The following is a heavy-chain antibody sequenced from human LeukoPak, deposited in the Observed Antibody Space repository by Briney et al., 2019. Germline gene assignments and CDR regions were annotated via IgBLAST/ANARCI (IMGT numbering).Heavy chain of an antibody. CDR1: GFTFSSYS. V-gene: IGHV3-21*01. Sequence: PGGSLRLSCAASGFTFSSYSMDWVRQDPGKGLEWVSSISSSSSYIYYADSVKGRFTISRDNAKHSLYLQMNSLRAEDTAVYYCASGSGSYPDNWFDPWGQGTLVTVCS. J-gene: IGHJ5*02. CDR3: ASGSGSYPDNWFDP. D-gene: IGHD1-26*01. CDR2: ISSSSSYI.